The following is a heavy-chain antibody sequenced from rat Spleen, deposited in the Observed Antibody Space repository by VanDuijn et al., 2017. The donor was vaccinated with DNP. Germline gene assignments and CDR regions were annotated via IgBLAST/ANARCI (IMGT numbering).Heavy chain of an antibody. D-gene: IGHD1-2*01. V-gene: IGHV2-41*01. Sequence: QVQLKESGPGLVQPSQTLSLTCTVAGFSLTSYNVHWVRQPPGKGLEWLGVIWNTGGTRYNSALKSRLSISKDTSKSQVFLKMNSLQTEDTATYYCARDRGIAASPFAYWGQGTLVTVSS. CDR2: IWNTGGT. CDR1: GFSLTSYN. J-gene: IGHJ3*01. CDR3: ARDRGIAASPFAY.